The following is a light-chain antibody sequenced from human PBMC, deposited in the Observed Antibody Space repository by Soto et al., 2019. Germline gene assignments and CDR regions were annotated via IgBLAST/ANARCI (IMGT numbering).Light chain of an antibody. J-gene: IGKJ3*01. CDR2: GAS. CDR1: QSVSSSY. V-gene: IGKV3-20*01. CDR3: QQYGSLFT. Sequence: EIVLTQSPGTLSLSPGERATLSCRASQSVSSSYLAWYQQKPGQAPRLLIYGASSRATGIPDRFSGSGYGTDFTLTISRLEPEDFVVYYCQQYGSLFTFGPGTKVDIK.